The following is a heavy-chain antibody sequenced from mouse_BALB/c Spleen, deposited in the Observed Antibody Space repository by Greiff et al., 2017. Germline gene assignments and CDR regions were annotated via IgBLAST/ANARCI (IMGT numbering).Heavy chain of an antibody. J-gene: IGHJ4*01. CDR1: GFNIKDTY. Sequence: EVQRVESGAELVKPGASVKLSCTASGFNIKDTYMHWVKQRPEQGLEWIGRIDPANGNTKYDPKFQGKATITADTSSNTAYLQLSSLTSEDTAVYYCARSRYGYDYYAMDYWGQGTSVTVSS. V-gene: IGHV14-3*02. CDR2: IDPANGNT. D-gene: IGHD1-2*01. CDR3: ARSRYGYDYYAMDY.